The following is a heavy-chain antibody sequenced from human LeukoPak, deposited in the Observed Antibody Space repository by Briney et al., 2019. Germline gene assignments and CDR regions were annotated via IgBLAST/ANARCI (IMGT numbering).Heavy chain of an antibody. J-gene: IGHJ4*02. D-gene: IGHD6-19*01. CDR1: GFTFSDYY. Sequence: GGSLRLSCAASGFTFSDYYMSWIRQAPGKGLEWVSYISSSGSTIYYADSVKGRFTISRDNAKNSLSLQMNSLRAEDTAVYYCARVIGSPSSGWYGDYWGQGTLVTVSS. CDR3: ARVIGSPSSGWYGDY. CDR2: ISSSGSTI. V-gene: IGHV3-11*01.